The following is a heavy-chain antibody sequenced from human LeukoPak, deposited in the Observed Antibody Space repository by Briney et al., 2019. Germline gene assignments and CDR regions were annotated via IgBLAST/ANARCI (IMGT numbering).Heavy chain of an antibody. Sequence: KPSETLSLTCTVSGYSISSGYYWGWIRRSPGKGLEWIGSIYNSGSTYYNPSLKSRVTISIDTSKNQFSLKLSSVTAADTAVYYCAREYRSSWYLNWFDPWGQGTLVTVSS. CDR2: IYNSGST. CDR1: GYSISSGYY. J-gene: IGHJ5*02. D-gene: IGHD6-13*01. V-gene: IGHV4-38-2*02. CDR3: AREYRSSWYLNWFDP.